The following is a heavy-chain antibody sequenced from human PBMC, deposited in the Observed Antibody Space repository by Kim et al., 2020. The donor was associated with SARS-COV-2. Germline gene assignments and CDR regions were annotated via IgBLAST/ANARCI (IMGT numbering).Heavy chain of an antibody. CDR2: ISYDGSNK. V-gene: IGHV3-30*18. D-gene: IGHD3-10*01. CDR3: AKESGSGSYYAWTYYYYGMDV. Sequence: GGSLRLSCAASGFTFSSYGMHWVRQAPGKGLECVAVISYDGSNKYYADSVKGRFTISRDNSKNTLYLQMNSLRAEDTAVYYCAKESGSGSYYAWTYYYYGMDVRGQGTTVTVSS. CDR1: GFTFSSYG. J-gene: IGHJ6*02.